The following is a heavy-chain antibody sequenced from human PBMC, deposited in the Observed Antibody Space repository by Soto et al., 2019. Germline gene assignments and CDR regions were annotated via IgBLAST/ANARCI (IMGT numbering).Heavy chain of an antibody. CDR2: ILVDGRT. V-gene: IGHV3-23*01. D-gene: IGHD2-8*02. CDR3: AKATATGGGAFDI. J-gene: IGHJ3*02. CDR1: GFTFSSYA. Sequence: GGSLRLSCAASGFTFSSYAMTWVRQAPGKGLEWVSTILVDGRTFYVDSVKGRFTISRDSSKNTVYLQMNSLTAGDTALYYCAKATATGGGAFDICGQGTMVTV.